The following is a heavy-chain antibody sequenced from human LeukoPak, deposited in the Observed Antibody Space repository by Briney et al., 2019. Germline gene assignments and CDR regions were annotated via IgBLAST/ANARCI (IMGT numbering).Heavy chain of an antibody. CDR2: ISAYNGNT. D-gene: IGHD6-19*01. CDR3: ARDGGIAVASHLIDF. J-gene: IGHJ4*02. Sequence: ASVKVSCKASGYTFTNYGITWVRQAPGQGLEWMGWISAYNGNTNYAQKLLGRVIMTTDTSTTTAYMELRSLISDDTAVYYCARDGGIAVASHLIDFWGQGTLVTVSS. V-gene: IGHV1-18*01. CDR1: GYTFTNYG.